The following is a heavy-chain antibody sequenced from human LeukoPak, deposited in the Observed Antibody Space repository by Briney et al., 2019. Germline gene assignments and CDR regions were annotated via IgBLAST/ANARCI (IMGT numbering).Heavy chain of an antibody. J-gene: IGHJ4*02. D-gene: IGHD3-10*01. CDR2: INPNSGGT. Sequence: ASVKVSCKASGYTFTGYYMHWVRQAPGQGLEWMGWINPNSGGTNYAQKFQGRVTMTRDTSISTAYMELSRLRSDDTAVYYCARANGSGSYYPFDYLGQGTLVTVSS. CDR1: GYTFTGYY. CDR3: ARANGSGSYYPFDY. V-gene: IGHV1-2*02.